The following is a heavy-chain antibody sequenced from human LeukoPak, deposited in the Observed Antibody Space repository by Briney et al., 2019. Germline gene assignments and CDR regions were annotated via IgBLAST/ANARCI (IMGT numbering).Heavy chain of an antibody. CDR2: ISDRGGRA. CDR1: GITLSNYG. Sequence: GGSLRLSCAVSGITLSNYGMSWVRQAPGKGLEWVAGISDRGGRANYADSVRGRFTISRDNPRNTLYLQMNSLSAEDTAVYFCAKRGVVIRVILVGFHKEAYYFDSWAREPWSPSPQ. D-gene: IGHD3-22*01. J-gene: IGHJ4*02. V-gene: IGHV3-23*01. CDR3: AKRGVVIRVILVGFHKEAYYFDS.